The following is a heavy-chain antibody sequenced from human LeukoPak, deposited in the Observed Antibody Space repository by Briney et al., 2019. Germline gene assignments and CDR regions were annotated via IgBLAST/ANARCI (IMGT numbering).Heavy chain of an antibody. CDR2: IKQDGSEK. D-gene: IGHD3-16*01. J-gene: IGHJ4*02. Sequence: GGSLRLFCAASGFTFKSYWMSWLRQAPGKGRAWVANIKQDGSEKYYVDSVKGRFTISRDNAKNSLYLQMNSLRAEDTAVYYCARERTSYAYGLGVGYWGQGTLVTVSS. CDR1: GFTFKSYW. V-gene: IGHV3-7*01. CDR3: ARERTSYAYGLGVGY.